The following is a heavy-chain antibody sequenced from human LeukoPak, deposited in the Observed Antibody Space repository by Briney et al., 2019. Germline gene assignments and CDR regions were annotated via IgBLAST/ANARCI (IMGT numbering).Heavy chain of an antibody. V-gene: IGHV3-7*01. Sequence: PGGSLRLSCAASGFTFSDFWVEWFRQAPGKGLEWVANINQDGSDQYYAASVRGRFTISRDNAKNSAYLQMNSLRVEDTSVYYCARSVWPEDYWGQGILVTVSS. D-gene: IGHD2-21*01. CDR1: GFTFSDFW. J-gene: IGHJ4*02. CDR3: ARSVWPEDY. CDR2: INQDGSDQ.